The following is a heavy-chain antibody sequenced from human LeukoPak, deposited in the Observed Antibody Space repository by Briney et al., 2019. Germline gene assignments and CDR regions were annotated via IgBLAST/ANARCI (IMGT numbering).Heavy chain of an antibody. Sequence: GGSLRLSCAASGFTFSSYAMSWVRQAPGKGLEWVSAISGSGGSTYYADSVKGRFTISRDNSKNTLYLQMNSLRAEDTAVYYCAKVPDRWLQLAHLDYWGQGTLVTVSS. CDR1: GFTFSSYA. V-gene: IGHV3-23*01. J-gene: IGHJ4*02. D-gene: IGHD5-24*01. CDR3: AKVPDRWLQLAHLDY. CDR2: ISGSGGST.